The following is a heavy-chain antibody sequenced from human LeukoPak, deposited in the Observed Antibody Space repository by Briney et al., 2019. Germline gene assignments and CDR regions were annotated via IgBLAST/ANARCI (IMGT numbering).Heavy chain of an antibody. CDR3: ATDIGRAYYYDSSGC. J-gene: IGHJ4*02. Sequence: ASVKVSCKASGYTFTGYYMHWVRQAPGQGLEWMGWINPNSGGTNYAQKFQGRVTMTEDTSTDTAYMELSSLRSEDTAVYYCATDIGRAYYYDSSGCWGQGTLVTVSS. CDR1: GYTFTGYY. D-gene: IGHD3-22*01. CDR2: INPNSGGT. V-gene: IGHV1-2*02.